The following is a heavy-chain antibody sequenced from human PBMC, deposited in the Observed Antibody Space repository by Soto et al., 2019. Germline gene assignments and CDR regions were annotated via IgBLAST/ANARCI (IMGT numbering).Heavy chain of an antibody. CDR1: GGSISSYY. J-gene: IGHJ4*02. V-gene: IGHV4-59*01. CDR2: IYYSGST. Sequence: PSETLSLTCTVSGGSISSYYWSWIRQPPGKGLEWIGYIYYSGSTNYNPSLKSRVTISVDTSKNQFSLKLSSVTAADTAVYYCARGGSGSYYLTTVDYFDYWGQGTLVTAPQ. CDR3: ARGGSGSYYLTTVDYFDY. D-gene: IGHD1-26*01.